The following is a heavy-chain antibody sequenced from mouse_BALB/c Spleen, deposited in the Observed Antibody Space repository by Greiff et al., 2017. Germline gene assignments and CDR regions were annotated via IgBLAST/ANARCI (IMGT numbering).Heavy chain of an antibody. V-gene: IGHV1-80*01. J-gene: IGHJ3*01. CDR2: IYPGDGDT. CDR1: GYAFSSYW. CDR3: ARSSPTGTWFAY. D-gene: IGHD4-1*02. Sequence: VQLQQSGAELVRPGSSVKISCKASGYAFSSYWMNWVKQRPGQGLEWIGQIYPGDGDTNYNGKFKGKATLTADKSSSTAYMQLSSLTSEDSAVYFCARSSPTGTWFAYWGQGTLVTVSA.